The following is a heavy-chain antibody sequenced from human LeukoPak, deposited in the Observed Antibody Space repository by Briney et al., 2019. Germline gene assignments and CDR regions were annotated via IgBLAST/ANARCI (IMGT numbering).Heavy chain of an antibody. CDR1: GYTFTSYG. V-gene: IGHV1-18*04. CDR2: ISAYNGNT. CDR3: ARDHKVYYDYVWGSYRLDY. J-gene: IGHJ4*02. Sequence: ASVKVSCTASGYTFTSYGISWVRQAPGQGLEWMGWISAYNGNTNYAQTLQGRVTMTTDTSTSTHYLELSSLRSDDTAVYDCARDHKVYYDYVWGSYRLDYWGQGPLVTVSS. D-gene: IGHD3-16*02.